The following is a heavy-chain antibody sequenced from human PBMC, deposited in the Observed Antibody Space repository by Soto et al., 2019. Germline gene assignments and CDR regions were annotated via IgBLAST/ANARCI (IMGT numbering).Heavy chain of an antibody. CDR3: ARLLYYDSSGYPVDY. V-gene: IGHV1-69*02. CDR2: IIPILGIA. J-gene: IGHJ4*02. Sequence: SVKVSCKASGGTFSSYISWVRQAPVQGLEWMGRIIPILGIANYAQKFQGRVTITADKSTSTAYMELSSLRSEDTAVYYCARLLYYDSSGYPVDYWGQGTLVTVSS. CDR1: GGTFSSY. D-gene: IGHD3-22*01.